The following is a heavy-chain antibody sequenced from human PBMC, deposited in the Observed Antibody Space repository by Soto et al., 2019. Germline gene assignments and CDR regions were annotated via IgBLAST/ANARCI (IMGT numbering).Heavy chain of an antibody. V-gene: IGHV3-64*01. CDR3: ARDYCSSTSCYLGYYYYYYMDV. CDR1: GFTFSSYS. J-gene: IGHJ6*03. D-gene: IGHD2-2*01. Sequence: GGSLRLSCAASGFTFSSYSMHWVRQAPGKGLEYVSAISSNGGSTYYANSVKGRFTISRDNSKNTLYLQMGSLRAEDMAVYYCARDYCSSTSCYLGYYYYYYMDVWGKGTTVTVSS. CDR2: ISSNGGST.